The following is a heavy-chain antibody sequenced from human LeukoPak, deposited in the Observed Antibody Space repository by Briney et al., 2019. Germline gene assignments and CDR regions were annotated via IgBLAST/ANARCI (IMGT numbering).Heavy chain of an antibody. Sequence: PGGSLRLSCAASGFTFSSYSMNWVRQAPGKGLEWVSHITASGTAMFYADSVKGRFTISRDNAKNSLYLQMNSLRSDDTAVYYCARDDVVTAIYFDYWGQGTLVTVSS. CDR1: GFTFSSYS. V-gene: IGHV3-48*01. D-gene: IGHD2-21*02. J-gene: IGHJ4*02. CDR3: ARDDVVTAIYFDY. CDR2: ITASGTAM.